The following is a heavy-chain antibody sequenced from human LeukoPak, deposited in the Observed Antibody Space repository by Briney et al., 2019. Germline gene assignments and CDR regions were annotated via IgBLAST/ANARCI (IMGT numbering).Heavy chain of an antibody. Sequence: GGSLRLSCAASGFTFSSYAMHWVRQAPGKGLEGVAVISYDGSNKYYADSVKGRFTISRDNSKNTLYLQMNSLRAEDTAVYYCARVAGGYSYGLDYWGQGTLVTVSS. CDR3: ARVAGGYSYGLDY. CDR2: ISYDGSNK. CDR1: GFTFSSYA. V-gene: IGHV3-30*03. J-gene: IGHJ4*02. D-gene: IGHD5-18*01.